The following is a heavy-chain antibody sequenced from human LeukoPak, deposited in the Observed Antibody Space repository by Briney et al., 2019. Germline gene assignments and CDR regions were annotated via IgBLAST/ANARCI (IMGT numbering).Heavy chain of an antibody. D-gene: IGHD1-20*01. CDR1: GFTFSSYA. J-gene: IGHJ4*02. CDR3: AKAPSRLTGTFFDY. V-gene: IGHV3-23*01. Sequence: GGSLRLSCAASGFTFSSYATSWVRQAPGRGLEWVSGISGSGGSTYYTDSVKGRFTISRDNSKDTLYVQMNSLRAEDTAVYYCAKAPSRLTGTFFDYWGQGTLVTVSS. CDR2: ISGSGGST.